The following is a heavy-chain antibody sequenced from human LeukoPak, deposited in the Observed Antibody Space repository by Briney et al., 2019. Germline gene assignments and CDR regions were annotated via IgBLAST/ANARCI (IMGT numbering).Heavy chain of an antibody. CDR2: INQDGSEK. V-gene: IGHV3-7*03. Sequence: GGSLRLSCAASGFTLSNYWMGWVRRAPGKGLEWVANINQDGSEKHYVDFLKGRFTISRDNANNSLYLEMNSLRAEDTAVYYCASEELNEMATMSNAFDIWGQGTMVTVSS. J-gene: IGHJ3*02. CDR3: ASEELNEMATMSNAFDI. D-gene: IGHD5-24*01. CDR1: GFTLSNYW.